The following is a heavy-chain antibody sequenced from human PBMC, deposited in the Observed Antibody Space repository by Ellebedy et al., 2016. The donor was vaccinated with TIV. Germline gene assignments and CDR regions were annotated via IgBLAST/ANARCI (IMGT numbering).Heavy chain of an antibody. CDR3: ARATYYYDSSVPNWFDP. CDR1: GGSISSGGYY. J-gene: IGHJ5*02. Sequence: SETLSLXCTVSGGSISSGGYYWSWIRQHPGKGLEWIGYIYHSGSAYYNPSLKSRVTISVDRSKNQFSLKLSSVTAADTAVYYCARATYYYDSSVPNWFDPWGQGTLVTVSS. CDR2: IYHSGSA. V-gene: IGHV4-30-2*01. D-gene: IGHD3-22*01.